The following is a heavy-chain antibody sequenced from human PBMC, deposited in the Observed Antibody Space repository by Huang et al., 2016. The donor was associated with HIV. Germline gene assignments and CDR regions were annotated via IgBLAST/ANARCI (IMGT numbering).Heavy chain of an antibody. D-gene: IGHD6-6*01. Sequence: QVQLVQSGAEVKNPGASVRVSCQASGYPFTDSNLHWVRQAPGQGLEWMGWINPKRGGTNDAQGFQGRVTMTRDTTISTVHMDLRRIQSDDTAVYFCARDWSFGSSTSPADWGQGTLVTVSS. J-gene: IGHJ4*02. CDR2: INPKRGGT. CDR3: ARDWSFGSSTSPAD. CDR1: GYPFTDSN. V-gene: IGHV1-2*02.